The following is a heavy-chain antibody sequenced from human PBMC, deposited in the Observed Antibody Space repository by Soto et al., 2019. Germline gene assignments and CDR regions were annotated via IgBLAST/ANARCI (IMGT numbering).Heavy chain of an antibody. CDR2: IKSETDGGTA. CDR1: GFNLSHPW. J-gene: IGHJ4*02. D-gene: IGHD3-9*01. Sequence: GGSLRLSCAASGFNLSHPWMAWVRQAAGKXLEWVGRIKSETDGGTADYAAPVKGRITISRDDSKNTVYLQMNSLKTEDTAVYYCTTGIYYDLLTGYHDVAYWGQGTLVTVFS. CDR3: TTGIYYDLLTGYHDVAY. V-gene: IGHV3-15*01.